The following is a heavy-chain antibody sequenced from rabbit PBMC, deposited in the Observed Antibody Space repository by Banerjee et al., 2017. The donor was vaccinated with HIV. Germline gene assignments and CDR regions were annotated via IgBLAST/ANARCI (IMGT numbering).Heavy chain of an antibody. J-gene: IGHJ3*01. CDR1: GFSFSSSYY. V-gene: IGHV1S40*01. CDR2: IYVGSGGYI. Sequence: QSLEGSGGDLVKPGASLTLTCTASGFSFSSSYYMCWVRQAPGKGLEWIACIYVGSGGYIHYASWARGRFTISKTSSTTVTLQMTSLTAADTATYFCARDLAGVIGWNFGLWGQGTLVTVS. CDR3: ARDLAGVIGWNFGL. D-gene: IGHD4-1*01.